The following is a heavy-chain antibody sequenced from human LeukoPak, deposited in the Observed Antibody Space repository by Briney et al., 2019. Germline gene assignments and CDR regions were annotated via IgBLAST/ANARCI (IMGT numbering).Heavy chain of an antibody. CDR2: IYTSGST. V-gene: IGHV4-61*02. J-gene: IGHJ4*02. CDR1: GGSISSGSYY. D-gene: IGHD5-24*01. Sequence: SETLSLTCTVSGGSISSGSYYWSWIRQPAGKGPEWIGRIYTSGSTNYNPSLKSRVTISVDTSKNQFSLKLSSVTAADTAVYYCARGDGYNLRIDYLDYWGQGTLVTVSS. CDR3: ARGDGYNLRIDYLDY.